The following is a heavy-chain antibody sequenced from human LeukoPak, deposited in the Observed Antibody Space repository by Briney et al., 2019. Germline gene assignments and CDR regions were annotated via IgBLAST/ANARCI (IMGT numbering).Heavy chain of an antibody. CDR1: GYTFTGYY. CDR2: INPNSGGT. D-gene: IGHD2-15*01. CDR3: ARGFSGVRNYAVGPSDY. Sequence: ASVKVSCKASGYTFTGYYMHWVRQAPGQGLEWMGWINPNSGGTNYAQKFQGRVTMTRDTSISTAYMELSRLRSDDTAVYYCARGFSGVRNYAVGPSDYWGQGTLVTVSS. J-gene: IGHJ4*02. V-gene: IGHV1-2*02.